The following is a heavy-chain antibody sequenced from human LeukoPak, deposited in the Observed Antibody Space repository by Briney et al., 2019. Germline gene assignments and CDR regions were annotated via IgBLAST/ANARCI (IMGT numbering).Heavy chain of an antibody. J-gene: IGHJ4*02. Sequence: AGGSLRLSCAASGFTFSSYSMNWVRQAPGKGLEWVSYISSSSSTIYYADSVKGRFTISRDNAKNSLYLQMNSLRAEDTAVYYCAIIAAAGIYGVNFDYWGQGTLVTVSS. CDR1: GFTFSSYS. CDR3: AIIAAAGIYGVNFDY. CDR2: ISSSSSTI. D-gene: IGHD6-13*01. V-gene: IGHV3-48*01.